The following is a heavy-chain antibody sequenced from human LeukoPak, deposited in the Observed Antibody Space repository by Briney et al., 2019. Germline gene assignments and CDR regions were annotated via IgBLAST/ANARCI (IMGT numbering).Heavy chain of an antibody. CDR1: GYSFTSYW. D-gene: IGHD6-13*01. CDR3: ATAGIAAAGPNWFDP. V-gene: IGHV5-51*01. Sequence: GESLKISCKGSGYSFTSYWIGWVRQMPGKGLEWMGIIYPGDSDTRYSPSFQGQVTISADKSISTAYLQWSSLKASDTAMYYCATAGIAAAGPNWFDPWGQGTLVTVSS. CDR2: IYPGDSDT. J-gene: IGHJ5*02.